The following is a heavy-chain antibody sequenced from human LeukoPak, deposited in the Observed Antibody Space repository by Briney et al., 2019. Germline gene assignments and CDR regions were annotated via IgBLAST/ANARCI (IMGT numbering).Heavy chain of an antibody. CDR1: GDSISSYH. CDR2: MYSNGNL. J-gene: IGHJ5*02. D-gene: IGHD1-26*01. CDR3: ARGGGGGGNYYSDL. Sequence: SETLSLTCTVSGDSISSYHLSWVRQPAEKGLEWVGRMYSNGNLNYNPSLKGRVTISVDTSKNQFSLKLSSGAAADPAVYSCARGGGGGGNYYSDLWGQGTLVTVSS. V-gene: IGHV4-4*07.